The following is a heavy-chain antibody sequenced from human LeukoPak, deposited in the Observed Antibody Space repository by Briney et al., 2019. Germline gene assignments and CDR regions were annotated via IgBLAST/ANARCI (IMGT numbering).Heavy chain of an antibody. CDR2: IYYSGST. Sequence: PSETLSLTCTVCGASISNYYWGWIRQPPGKGLEWIGSIYYSGSTYYNPSLKSRVTISVDTSKNQFSLKLSSVTAADTAVYYCARLFPVSPLHYYDSSGEDPVRDWGQGTLVTVSS. V-gene: IGHV4-39*07. D-gene: IGHD3-22*01. J-gene: IGHJ4*02. CDR1: GASISNYY. CDR3: ARLFPVSPLHYYDSSGEDPVRD.